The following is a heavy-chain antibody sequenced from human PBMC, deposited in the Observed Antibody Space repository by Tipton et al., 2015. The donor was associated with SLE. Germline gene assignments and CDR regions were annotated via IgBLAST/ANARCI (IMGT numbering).Heavy chain of an antibody. Sequence: TLSLTCTVSGGSISSSSYYWGWIRQPPGKGLEWIGNIYHSGSTFYNPSLKSRVTISIDTSKNQFSLKLSSVTAADTAVYYCARVIVGATGWFDPWGQGTLVTVSS. D-gene: IGHD1-26*01. J-gene: IGHJ5*02. CDR2: IYHSGST. CDR3: ARVIVGATGWFDP. V-gene: IGHV4-39*07. CDR1: GGSISSSSYY.